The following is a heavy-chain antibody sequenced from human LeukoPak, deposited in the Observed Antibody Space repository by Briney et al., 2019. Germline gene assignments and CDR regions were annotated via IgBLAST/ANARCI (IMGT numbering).Heavy chain of an antibody. CDR1: GGSISRYY. J-gene: IGHJ4*02. V-gene: IGHV4-59*01. Sequence: SETLSLTCTVSGGSISRYYWSWIRQPPGKGLEWIGYIYYSGSTNYNPSLKSRVTISVDTSKNQFSLKLSSVTAADTAVYYCARVGPISAAVDYWGQGTLATVSS. CDR3: ARVGPISAAVDY. D-gene: IGHD2-2*01. CDR2: IYYSGST.